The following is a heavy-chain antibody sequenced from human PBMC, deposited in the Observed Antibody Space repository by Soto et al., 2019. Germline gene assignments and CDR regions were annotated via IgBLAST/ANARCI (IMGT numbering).Heavy chain of an antibody. CDR2: IIPIFGTA. CDR1: VGRFSSYA. J-gene: IGHJ5*02. Sequence: SEKASCRASVGRFSSYAISWVRQAPGQGLEWMGGIIPIFGTANYAQKFQGRVTITADESTSTAYMELSRLRSEDTAVYYCAARASPSSSSGGSWFDRWGQGTLCTVSS. D-gene: IGHD6-6*01. V-gene: IGHV1-69*13. CDR3: AARASPSSSSGGSWFDR.